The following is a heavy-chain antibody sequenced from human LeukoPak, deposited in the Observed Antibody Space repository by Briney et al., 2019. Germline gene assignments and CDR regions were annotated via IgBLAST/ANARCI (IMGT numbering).Heavy chain of an antibody. CDR2: IKSKTDGGTT. CDR3: TTDLSDWAFLEWWTITFDAFDI. Sequence: RSGGSLRLSCAASGFTFSNAWMSWVRQAPGKGLEWVGRIKSKTDGGTTDYAAPVKGRFTISRDDSKNTLYLQMNSLKTEDTAVYYCTTDLSDWAFLEWWTITFDAFDIWGQGTMVTVSS. D-gene: IGHD3-3*02. J-gene: IGHJ3*02. V-gene: IGHV3-15*01. CDR1: GFTFSNAW.